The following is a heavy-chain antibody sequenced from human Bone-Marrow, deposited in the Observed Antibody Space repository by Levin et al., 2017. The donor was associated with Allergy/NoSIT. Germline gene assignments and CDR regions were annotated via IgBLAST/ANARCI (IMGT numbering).Heavy chain of an antibody. CDR3: ARAEYAPYFGMDV. D-gene: IGHD2-8*01. Sequence: KASETLSLTCSVSRGSITSGGYSWTWVRQPPGKGLEWIGFILHSGALYYNPSLKSRVTISMDRSENQFSLRLRSVTAADTAVYYCARAEYAPYFGMDVWGQGTTVTVSS. CDR1: RGSITSGGYS. J-gene: IGHJ6*02. V-gene: IGHV4-30-2*01. CDR2: ILHSGAL.